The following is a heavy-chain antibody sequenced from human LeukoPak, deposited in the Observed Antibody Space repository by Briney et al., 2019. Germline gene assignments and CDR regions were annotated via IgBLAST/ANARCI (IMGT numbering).Heavy chain of an antibody. J-gene: IGHJ6*02. D-gene: IGHD1-26*01. Sequence: GGSLRLSCAASGFTFSSYAMSWVRQAPGKGLEWVSGISGSGDNTYYADSVKGRFTISRDNSKNTLYLQMNSLRAEDTAVYYCAKGLIVGATNVWGQGTTVTVSS. CDR1: GFTFSSYA. CDR2: ISGSGDNT. V-gene: IGHV3-23*01. CDR3: AKGLIVGATNV.